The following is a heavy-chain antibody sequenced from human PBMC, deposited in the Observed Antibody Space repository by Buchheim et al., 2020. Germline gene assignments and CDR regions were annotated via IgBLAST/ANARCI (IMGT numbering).Heavy chain of an antibody. CDR2: IYYSGST. D-gene: IGHD6-19*01. J-gene: IGHJ5*02. CDR3: ARSPYSSGWNWFDP. Sequence: QVQLQESGPGLVKPSETLSLTCTVSGGSISSYYWSWIRQPPGKGLEWIGYIYYSGSTNYNPSLKSRVTISVDTSKNQFSLKLSSVTAADTAVYYCARSPYSSGWNWFDPWGQGTL. CDR1: GGSISSYY. V-gene: IGHV4-59*01.